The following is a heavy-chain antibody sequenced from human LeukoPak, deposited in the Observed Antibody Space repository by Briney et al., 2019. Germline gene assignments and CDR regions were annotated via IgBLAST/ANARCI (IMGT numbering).Heavy chain of an antibody. D-gene: IGHD3-22*01. V-gene: IGHV3-21*01. CDR1: GFTFSSYS. CDR3: ARVQSYDSSGYYPYDAFDI. CDR2: ISSSSSYI. J-gene: IGHJ3*02. Sequence: GGSLRLSCAASGFTFSSYSMNWVRQAPGKGLEWVSSISSSSSYIYYADSVKGRFTISRDNAKNSLYLQMSSLRAEDTAVYYCARVQSYDSSGYYPYDAFDIWGQGTMVTVSS.